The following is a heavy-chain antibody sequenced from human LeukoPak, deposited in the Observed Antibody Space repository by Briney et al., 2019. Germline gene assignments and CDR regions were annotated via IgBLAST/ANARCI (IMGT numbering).Heavy chain of an antibody. CDR3: SREPKGRWLQFDH. CDR2: IRSKAYGGTT. CDR1: GFTFGDYA. J-gene: IGHJ4*02. V-gene: IGHV3-49*04. D-gene: IGHD5-24*01. Sequence: PGGSLRLSCTASGFTFGDYAMSWVRQAPGKGLEWVGFIRSKAYGGTTEYAASVKGRFTISRDDSKSIAYLQMNSLKIEDTAVYYCSREPKGRWLQFDHWGQGTLVTVSS.